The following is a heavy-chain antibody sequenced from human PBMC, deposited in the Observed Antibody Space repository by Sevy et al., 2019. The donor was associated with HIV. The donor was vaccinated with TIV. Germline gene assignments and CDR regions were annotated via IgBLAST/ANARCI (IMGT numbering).Heavy chain of an antibody. CDR3: VGRKLTYMNGWHYLDY. CDR2: FNYSGIT. V-gene: IGHV4-39*01. Sequence: SETLSLTCTVSGASIRSSGYYWGWIRQPPGKGLEWIASFNYSGITFDNPSLKSRVTISADMSKNQFSLRLSSVTAADSSIYFFVGRKLTYMNGWHYLDYWGQGTVVTVSS. D-gene: IGHD6-19*01. CDR1: GASIRSSGYY. J-gene: IGHJ4*02.